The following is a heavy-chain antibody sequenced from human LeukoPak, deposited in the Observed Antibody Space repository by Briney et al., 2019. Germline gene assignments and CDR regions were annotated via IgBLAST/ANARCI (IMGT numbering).Heavy chain of an antibody. CDR3: ARDTTSSGWYWFDP. CDR2: ISYDGSNK. D-gene: IGHD6-19*01. V-gene: IGHV3-30*04. CDR1: GFTFSSYA. Sequence: PGRSLGLSCAASGFTFSSYAMHWVRQAPGKGLEWVAVISYDGSNKYYADSVKGRFTISRDNSKNTLYLQMNSLRAEDTAVYYCARDTTSSGWYWFDPWGQGTLVTVSS. J-gene: IGHJ5*02.